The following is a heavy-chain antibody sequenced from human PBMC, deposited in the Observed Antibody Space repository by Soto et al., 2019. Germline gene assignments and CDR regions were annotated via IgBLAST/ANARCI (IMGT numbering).Heavy chain of an antibody. CDR1: GDSRREYY. Sequence: PSETLSLTCTVSGDSRREYYWRWIRQSPGKGLECIGYIYYSGNTDYNPSLKSRVTISVDMAKSLFSLKLNSVTAADTAVYYCARTLAYSYVTTTDYWGQGSLVTVSS. CDR2: IYYSGNT. J-gene: IGHJ4*02. V-gene: IGHV4-59*01. CDR3: ARTLAYSYVTTTDY. D-gene: IGHD5-18*01.